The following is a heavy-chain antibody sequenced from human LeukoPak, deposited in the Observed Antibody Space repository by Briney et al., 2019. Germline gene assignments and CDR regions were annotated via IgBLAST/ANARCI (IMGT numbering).Heavy chain of an antibody. Sequence: GASVKVSCKASGYTFTGYHIHWVRQAPGRGLEWMGRINPYSGDTNFAQKFQGRVTMTRDTSITTAYMDLSSPTPEDTAVYFCARDQGSLTRSWYTGYWGQGTQVTVSS. CDR3: ARDQGSLTRSWYTGY. CDR2: INPYSGDT. CDR1: GYTFTGYH. V-gene: IGHV1-2*06. D-gene: IGHD6-13*01. J-gene: IGHJ4*02.